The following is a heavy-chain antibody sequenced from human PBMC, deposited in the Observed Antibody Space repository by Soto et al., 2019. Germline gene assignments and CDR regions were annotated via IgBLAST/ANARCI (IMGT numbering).Heavy chain of an antibody. J-gene: IGHJ6*01. Sequence: GGSLRLSCAASGFTFSSYAVSWVRQAPGKGLEWVSAISGSGGSTYYADSVKGRFTISRDNSKNTLYLQMNSLRAEDTAVYYCAKDPDYGDSENYYYGLDVWGQGTTVTVSS. D-gene: IGHD4-17*01. CDR3: AKDPDYGDSENYYYGLDV. V-gene: IGHV3-23*01. CDR1: GFTFSSYA. CDR2: ISGSGGST.